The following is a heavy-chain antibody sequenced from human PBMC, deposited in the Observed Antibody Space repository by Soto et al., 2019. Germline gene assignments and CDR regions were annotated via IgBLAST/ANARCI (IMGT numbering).Heavy chain of an antibody. Sequence: GGSLRLSCAASGFTFSSYWMHWVRQAPGKGLVWVSRISSGGSSTNYADSVKGRFTISRDNAKNSLYLQMNSLRAEDTAVYYCARDEGWPDTDAFDVWGQGTTVTVSS. CDR1: GFTFSSYW. CDR3: ARDEGWPDTDAFDV. V-gene: IGHV3-74*01. D-gene: IGHD6-19*01. CDR2: ISSGGSST. J-gene: IGHJ3*01.